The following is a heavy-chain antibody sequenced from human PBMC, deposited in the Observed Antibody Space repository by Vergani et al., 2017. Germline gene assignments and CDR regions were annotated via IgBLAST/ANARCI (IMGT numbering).Heavy chain of an antibody. CDR3: ARVLRRIWFGELSHAFDI. V-gene: IGHV4-34*01. CDR1: GGSFSGYY. D-gene: IGHD3-10*01. CDR2: INHSGST. J-gene: IGHJ3*02. Sequence: QVQLQQWGAGLLKPSETLSLTCAVYGGSFSGYYWSWIRQPPGKGLEWIGEINHSGSTNYNPSLKSRVTISVDMSKNQFSLKLSSVTAADTAVYYCARVLRRIWFGELSHAFDIWGQGTMVTVSS.